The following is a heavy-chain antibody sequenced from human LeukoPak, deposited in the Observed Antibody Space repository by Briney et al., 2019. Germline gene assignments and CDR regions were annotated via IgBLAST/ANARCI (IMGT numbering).Heavy chain of an antibody. CDR2: IYYSGST. D-gene: IGHD3-10*01. Sequence: RPSETLSLTCTVSGGSINSYYWSWIRQPPGKGLEWIGYIYYSGSTNYNPSLMSRVTISVDTSKTQFSLKLSSVTAADTAVYYCARGRRGTYYYGSGSYSPFDYWGQGTLVTVSS. J-gene: IGHJ4*02. CDR1: GGSINSYY. CDR3: ARGRRGTYYYGSGSYSPFDY. V-gene: IGHV4-59*12.